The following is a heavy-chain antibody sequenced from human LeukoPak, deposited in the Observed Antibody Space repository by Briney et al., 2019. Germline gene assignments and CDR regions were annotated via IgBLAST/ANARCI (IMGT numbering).Heavy chain of an antibody. D-gene: IGHD5-18*01. CDR3: ARSPERRRYSHGVDAFDV. CDR1: GGSISNYY. Sequence: SETLSLTCTVSGGSISNYYWSWIRQPPGKGLEWIGYIHYSGKTTYSPPLKSRVIISVDTSKNQVSLRLSSVTAVDTAVYYCARSPERRRYSHGVDAFDVWGQGTMVTVSS. V-gene: IGHV4-59*08. J-gene: IGHJ3*01. CDR2: IHYSGKT.